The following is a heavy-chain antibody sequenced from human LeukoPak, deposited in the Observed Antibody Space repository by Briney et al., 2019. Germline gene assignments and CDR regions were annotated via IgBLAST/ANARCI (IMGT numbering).Heavy chain of an antibody. CDR3: ARVYGELSHFDY. CDR2: ISWDGATK. D-gene: IGHD3-10*01. J-gene: IGHJ4*02. V-gene: IGHV3-30-3*01. Sequence: GGSLRLSCAASGFTFSTYAMHWVRQAPGKGLEWLALISWDGATKYYADSVKGRFSISRDNSKNTLFLQMSSLRPEDTSVYYCARVYGELSHFDYWGQGTLVTVSS. CDR1: GFTFSTYA.